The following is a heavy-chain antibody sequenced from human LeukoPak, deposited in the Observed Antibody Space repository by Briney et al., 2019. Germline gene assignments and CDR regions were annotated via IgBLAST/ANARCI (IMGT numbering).Heavy chain of an antibody. CDR1: VYTLTSHD. J-gene: IGHJ3*02. Sequence: APVKGFSKASVYTLTSHDIYWVRHATGQGLEWMRWMTPNSGNTGYVQKFHGRVTITRNSSVCTDYMELSSLRSEDTSVENCARYSRSSFALYIWGQWTMVTVA. CDR2: MTPNSGNT. D-gene: IGHD6-6*01. CDR3: ARYSRSSFALYI. V-gene: IGHV1-8*03.